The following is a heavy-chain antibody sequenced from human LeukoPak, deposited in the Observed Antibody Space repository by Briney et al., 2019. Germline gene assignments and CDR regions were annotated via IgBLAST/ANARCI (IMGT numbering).Heavy chain of an antibody. V-gene: IGHV3-48*03. CDR2: VSSRGSTI. Sequence: GGSLRLSCAASGFTFSSYEMNWVRQAPGKGLDWVSYVSSRGSTIYYADSVKGRFTISRDNAKNSLYLQTNSLRAEDTAVYYCARERAWTKYISNWYGGDAFDIWGQGTMVTVSS. CDR3: ARERAWTKYISNWYGGDAFDI. D-gene: IGHD6-13*01. CDR1: GFTFSSYE. J-gene: IGHJ3*02.